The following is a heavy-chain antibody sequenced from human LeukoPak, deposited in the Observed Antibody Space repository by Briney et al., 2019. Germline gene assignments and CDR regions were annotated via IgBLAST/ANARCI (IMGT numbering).Heavy chain of an antibody. V-gene: IGHV3-23*01. CDR1: GFTFSSYA. J-gene: IGHJ4*02. CDR2: ISGSGGST. CDR3: AREPPCSTSCYTTSSYFDY. D-gene: IGHD2-2*02. Sequence: GGSLRLSCAASGFTFSSYAMSWVRQAPGKGLEWVSAISGSGGSTYYADSVKGRFTISRDNAKNSLYLQMNSLRAEDTAVYYCAREPPCSTSCYTTSSYFDYWGQGTLVTVSS.